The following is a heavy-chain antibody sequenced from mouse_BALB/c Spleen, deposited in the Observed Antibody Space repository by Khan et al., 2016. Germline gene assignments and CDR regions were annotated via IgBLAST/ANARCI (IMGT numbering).Heavy chain of an antibody. CDR1: GFTFSYFG. CDR3: APADYGYAVDD. V-gene: IGHV5-17*02. D-gene: IGHD2-4*01. CDR2: ISSDSTTI. Sequence: EVELVESGGGLVQPGGSRKLSCAASGFTFSYFGMHWIRQAPEKGLEWVAYISSDSTTIYYADTVRGRFTISRNNPKNTLFLQMTSLRSEDKAMYYCAPADYGYAVDDWVRGTSVTVSS. J-gene: IGHJ4*01.